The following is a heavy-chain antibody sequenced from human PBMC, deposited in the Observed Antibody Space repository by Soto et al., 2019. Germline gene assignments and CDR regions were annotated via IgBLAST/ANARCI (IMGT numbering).Heavy chain of an antibody. V-gene: IGHV5-51*01. CDR1: GYSFTSYW. CDR2: IYPGDSDT. CDR3: ARLDGYSSGRSTTYYDYYGMDV. Sequence: EVQLVQSGAEVKKPGESLKISCKGSGYSFTSYWIGWVRQMPGKGLEWMGIIYPGDSDTRYSPSFQGQVTISADKSISTASLQGSSLKASDTAMYYCARLDGYSSGRSTTYYDYYGMDVWGQGTTVTVSS. D-gene: IGHD6-19*01. J-gene: IGHJ6*02.